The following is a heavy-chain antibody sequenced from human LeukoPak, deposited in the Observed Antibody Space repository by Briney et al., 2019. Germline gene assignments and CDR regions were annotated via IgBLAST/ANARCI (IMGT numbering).Heavy chain of an antibody. CDR3: ARRPYCGGDCYAFDI. V-gene: IGHV3-74*01. Sequence: GGSLRLSCAASGFTFSSYWMHWVRQAPGKGLVWVSRINTDGSSTSYADSVKGRFTISRDNAKNTLYLQMNSLRAEDTAVYYCARRPYCGGDCYAFDIWGQGTMVTVSS. CDR2: INTDGSST. J-gene: IGHJ3*02. D-gene: IGHD2-21*01. CDR1: GFTFSSYW.